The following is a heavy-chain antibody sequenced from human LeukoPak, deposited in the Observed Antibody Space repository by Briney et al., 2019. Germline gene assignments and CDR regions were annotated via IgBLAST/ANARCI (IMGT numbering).Heavy chain of an antibody. CDR3: TTDRLGAAPGSRHFQY. J-gene: IGHJ1*01. CDR2: IKSKTDGGTT. Sequence: PGGSLRLSCVASGFTFTNAWMTWVRQAPGKGLEWVGRIKSKTDGGTTDYTASVKGGFTISRDDSRNTLYLQMDSLRSEDTAVYYCTTDRLGAAPGSRHFQYWGQGTLVTVS. D-gene: IGHD6-13*01. CDR1: GFTFTNAW. V-gene: IGHV3-15*01.